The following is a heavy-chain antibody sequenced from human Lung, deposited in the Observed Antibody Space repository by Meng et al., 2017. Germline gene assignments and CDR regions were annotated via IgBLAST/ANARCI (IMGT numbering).Heavy chain of an antibody. CDR3: ARGPTTMAHDFDY. J-gene: IGHJ4*02. Sequence: QVQLQQWGAGLLKPSQTLSLTCVVPGGSFRDYYWSWIRQPPGKGLEWIGEINHSGSTNYNPSLESRATISVDTSQNNLSLKLSSVTAADSAVYYCARGPTTMAHDFDYWGQGTLVTVSS. CDR1: GGSFRDYY. D-gene: IGHD4-11*01. V-gene: IGHV4-34*01. CDR2: INHSGST.